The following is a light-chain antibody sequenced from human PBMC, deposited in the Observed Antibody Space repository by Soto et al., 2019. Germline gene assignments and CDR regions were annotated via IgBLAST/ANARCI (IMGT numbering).Light chain of an antibody. J-gene: IGKJ1*01. CDR1: QTISDW. CDR2: KAS. Sequence: DIQMTQSPSPLSASIGDRATLSCRASQTISDWLAWHQQKPGKAPKLLIYKASSLESGVPSRFSGSGSGTEFTLTISSLQPDDFATYYCQHYNSYSEAFVQGTKVDIK. V-gene: IGKV1-5*03. CDR3: QHYNSYSEA.